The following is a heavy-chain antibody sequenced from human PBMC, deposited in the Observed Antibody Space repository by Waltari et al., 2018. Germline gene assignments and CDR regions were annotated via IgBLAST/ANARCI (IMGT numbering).Heavy chain of an antibody. J-gene: IGHJ4*02. CDR2: IYYSGRT. CDR1: GCSISRGDYY. CDR3: ARGGVDTAYYFDY. V-gene: IGHV4-30-4*01. D-gene: IGHD5-18*01. Sequence: QVQLQESGPGLVKPSQTLSLTCTVSGCSISRGDYYWSWIRQPPGKGLEWIGYIYYSGRTYYNPSLKSRVTISVDTSKNQFSLKLSSVTAADTAVYYCARGGVDTAYYFDYWGQGTLVTVSS.